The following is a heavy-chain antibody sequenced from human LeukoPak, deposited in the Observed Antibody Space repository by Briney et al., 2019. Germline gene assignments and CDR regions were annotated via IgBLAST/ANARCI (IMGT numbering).Heavy chain of an antibody. CDR2: IYHSGST. Sequence: PSQTLSLTCAVSGGSISSGGYSWSWLRQPPGKGLEWIGYIYHSGSTYYNPSLKSRVTISVDRSKNQFSLKLSSVTAADTAVYYCARADYDGAYDYWGQGTLVTVSS. D-gene: IGHD4-17*01. CDR1: GGSISSGGYS. CDR3: ARADYDGAYDY. V-gene: IGHV4-30-2*01. J-gene: IGHJ4*02.